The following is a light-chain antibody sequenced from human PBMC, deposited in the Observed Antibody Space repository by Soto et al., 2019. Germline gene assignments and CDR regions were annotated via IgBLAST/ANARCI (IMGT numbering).Light chain of an antibody. J-gene: IGKJ1*01. Sequence: EIVMTQSPATLSVSPGEGATLSCRASQSISSKLAWYQQKPGQAPRLLIYGASTRATGVPARFFGSGSGTEFTLTISSLQSEDLVVYYCQQYNDWRWTFGQGTKVEIK. CDR3: QQYNDWRWT. CDR2: GAS. V-gene: IGKV3-15*01. CDR1: QSISSK.